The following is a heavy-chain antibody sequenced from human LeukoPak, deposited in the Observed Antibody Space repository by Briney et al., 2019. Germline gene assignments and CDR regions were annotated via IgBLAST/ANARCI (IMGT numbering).Heavy chain of an antibody. CDR1: GFTFSSYG. D-gene: IGHD2-2*01. J-gene: IGHJ4*02. CDR2: IRYDGSNK. V-gene: IGHV3-30*02. Sequence: GWSLRLSCAASGFTFSSYGMHWVRQAPGKGLEWVAFIRYDGSNKYYADSVKGRFTISRDNSKNTLYLQMNSLRAEDTAVYYCAKGASAGCSSTSCYRAPPPSWGQGTLVTVSS. CDR3: AKGASAGCSSTSCYRAPPPS.